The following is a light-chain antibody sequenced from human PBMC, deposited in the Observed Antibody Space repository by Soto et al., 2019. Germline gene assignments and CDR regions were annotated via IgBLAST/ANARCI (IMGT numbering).Light chain of an antibody. CDR3: ASYTSSSTSVI. Sequence: QSALTQPASVSGSTGQSITISCTGTSSDVGGYKYVSWYQQHPDKAPKLIIFEVSNRPSGISSRFSGSKSGNTASLTISGLQAEDEADYYCASYTSSSTSVIFGRGTQLTVL. J-gene: IGLJ2*01. V-gene: IGLV2-14*01. CDR1: SSDVGGYKY. CDR2: EVS.